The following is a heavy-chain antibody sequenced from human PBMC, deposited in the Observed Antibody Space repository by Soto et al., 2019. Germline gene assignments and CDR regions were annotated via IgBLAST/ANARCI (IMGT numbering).Heavy chain of an antibody. D-gene: IGHD3-3*01. V-gene: IGHV3-74*01. Sequence: GGSLRLSCAASGFTFSTYWMHWVRQAPGKGLVWVSRIDSDGSSTGYADSVKGRFTISRDNAKNTLYLQMNSLRAEDTAVYYCARDISITIFGVATAWFDPWGQGTLVTVSS. CDR1: GFTFSTYW. CDR2: IDSDGSST. J-gene: IGHJ5*02. CDR3: ARDISITIFGVATAWFDP.